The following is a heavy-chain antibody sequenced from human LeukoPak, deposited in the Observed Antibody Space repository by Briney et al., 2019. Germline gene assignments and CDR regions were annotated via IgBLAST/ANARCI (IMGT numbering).Heavy chain of an antibody. CDR2: ISSSSSYI. Sequence: GGSLRLSCAASGFTFSSYSMNWVRQAPGKGLEWVSSISSSSSYIYYADSVKGRFTISRDNAKNSLYLQMNSLRAENTAVYYCARDRLGGYDSGMDVWGQGTTVTVSS. CDR1: GFTFSSYS. D-gene: IGHD5-12*01. CDR3: ARDRLGGYDSGMDV. V-gene: IGHV3-21*01. J-gene: IGHJ6*02.